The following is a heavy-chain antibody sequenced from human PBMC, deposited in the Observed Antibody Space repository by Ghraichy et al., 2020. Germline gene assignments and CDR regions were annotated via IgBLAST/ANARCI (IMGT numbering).Heavy chain of an antibody. V-gene: IGHV4-39*01. CDR1: SGSISSSSYY. D-gene: IGHD6-13*01. CDR3: ARHVSRSAGGRAFDI. J-gene: IGHJ3*02. Sequence: SETLSLTCTVSSGSISSSSYYWVWIRQPPGKGLEWIGSIYYSGSTGYNSSLKSRVSISVDTSKNQFSLKLSSVTAADTAVYYCARHVSRSAGGRAFDIWGLGTMVTVSS. CDR2: IYYSGST.